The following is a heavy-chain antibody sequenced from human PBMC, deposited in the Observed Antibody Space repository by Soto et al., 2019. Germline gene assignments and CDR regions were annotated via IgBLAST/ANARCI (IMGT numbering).Heavy chain of an antibody. Sequence: SETLSLTCAVYGGSFSGYYWSWIRQPPGKGLEWIGEINHSGSTNYNPSLKSRVTISVDTSKNQFSLKLSSVTAADTAVYYCARGTWLRFRDWFDPWGQGTLVTVS. J-gene: IGHJ5*02. D-gene: IGHD5-12*01. CDR3: ARGTWLRFRDWFDP. CDR2: INHSGST. CDR1: GGSFSGYY. V-gene: IGHV4-34*01.